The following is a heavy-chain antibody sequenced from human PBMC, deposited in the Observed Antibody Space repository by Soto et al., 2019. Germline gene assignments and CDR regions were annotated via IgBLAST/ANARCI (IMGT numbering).Heavy chain of an antibody. J-gene: IGHJ4*02. CDR3: AKDRGHLEPLSWFDY. V-gene: IGHV3-30*18. CDR1: GFTFSSYG. CDR2: ISYDGSNK. Sequence: GGSLRLSCAASGFTFSSYGMHWVRQAPGKGLEWVAVISYDGSNKYYADSVKGRFTISRDNSKNTLYLQMNSLRAEDTAVYYCAKDRGHLEPLSWFDYWGQGTLVTVSS. D-gene: IGHD1-1*01.